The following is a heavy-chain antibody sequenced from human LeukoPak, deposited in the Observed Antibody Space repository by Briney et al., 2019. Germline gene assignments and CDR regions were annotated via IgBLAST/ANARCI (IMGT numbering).Heavy chain of an antibody. D-gene: IGHD3-10*01. Sequence: ASVKVSCKASGYTSTGYYIHWVRQAPGQGLVWMGWINPNSGGTNYAQKFQGRVTMTRDTSISTAYMELTRLRSDDTAVYYCARPKAVILGGSGSYSSLDYWGQGTLVTVSS. CDR2: INPNSGGT. CDR1: GYTSTGYY. CDR3: ARPKAVILGGSGSYSSLDY. J-gene: IGHJ4*02. V-gene: IGHV1-2*02.